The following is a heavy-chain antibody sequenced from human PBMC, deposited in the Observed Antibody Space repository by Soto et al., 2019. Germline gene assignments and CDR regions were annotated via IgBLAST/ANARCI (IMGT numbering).Heavy chain of an antibody. J-gene: IGHJ6*03. V-gene: IGHV3-15*01. CDR2: IKSKTDGGTT. D-gene: IGHD1-7*01. Sequence: GGSLRLSCAASGFTFSNAWMSWVRQAPGKGLEWVGRIKSKTDGGTTDYAAPVKGRFTISRDDSKNTLYLQMNSLKTEDTAVYYCTTDARFSQLVGITGTPYYYYYMDVWGKGTTVTVSS. CDR3: TTDARFSQLVGITGTPYYYYYMDV. CDR1: GFTFSNAW.